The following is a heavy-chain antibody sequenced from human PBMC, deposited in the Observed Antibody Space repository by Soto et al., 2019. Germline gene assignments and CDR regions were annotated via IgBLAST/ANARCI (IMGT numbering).Heavy chain of an antibody. J-gene: IGHJ6*02. CDR1: GYTFNNYG. V-gene: IGHV1-18*01. D-gene: IGHD3-10*01. CDR2: ISDYNGNT. Sequence: QVQLVQSGAEVKKPGASVKVSCKTSGYTFNNYGISWVRQAPGQGLEWMGWISDYNGNTNYPQKFQGRVTMTTDTSTKPGYMVLTSLRSDDTAVYYCARDGYYDSGSYGMDVWGRGTAVTVSS. CDR3: ARDGYYDSGSYGMDV.